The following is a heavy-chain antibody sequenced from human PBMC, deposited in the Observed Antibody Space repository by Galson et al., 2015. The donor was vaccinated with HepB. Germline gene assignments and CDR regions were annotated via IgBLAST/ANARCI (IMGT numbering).Heavy chain of an antibody. D-gene: IGHD5-18*01. CDR2: AYYRSKWYN. V-gene: IGHV6-1*01. Sequence: CAISGDSVSSNSAAWNWIRQSPSRGLEWLGRAYYRSKWYNDYAVSVKSRITINPDTSKNQFSLKLSSVTAADTAVYYCAKSGYSYGYGYYYYGMDVWGQGTTVTVSS. CDR3: AKSGYSYGYGYYYYGMDV. J-gene: IGHJ6*02. CDR1: GDSVSSNSAA.